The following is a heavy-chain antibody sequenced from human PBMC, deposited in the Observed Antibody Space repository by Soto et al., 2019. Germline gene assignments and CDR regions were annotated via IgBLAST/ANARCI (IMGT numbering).Heavy chain of an antibody. V-gene: IGHV3-7*01. CDR1: GVSFRDYW. D-gene: IGHD1-1*01. J-gene: IGHJ6*03. CDR3: ARGKDGRRAGTYYFDMDV. CDR2: IKQDGSEK. Sequence: GGSLRLSCAASGVSFRDYWVTWVRQTPGKGLDWVANIKQDGSEKYYLDSLKGRFTISRDNAKNSVYLLMNSLRAEDTAVYYCARGKDGRRAGTYYFDMDVWGKGTTVTVSS.